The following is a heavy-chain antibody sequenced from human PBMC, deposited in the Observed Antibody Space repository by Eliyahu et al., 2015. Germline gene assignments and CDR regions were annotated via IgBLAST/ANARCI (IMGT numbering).Heavy chain of an antibody. Sequence: QVQLVQSGAEVXKPGAXVKVSCKASGXTFTGYYMHWVRQAPGQGLEWMGRINPNSGGTNYAQKFQGRVTMTRDTSISTAYMELSRLRSDDTAVYYCARIGSGGSLVDYWGQGTLVTVSS. V-gene: IGHV1-2*06. J-gene: IGHJ4*02. CDR3: ARIGSGGSLVDY. CDR1: GXTFTGYY. CDR2: INPNSGGT. D-gene: IGHD2-15*01.